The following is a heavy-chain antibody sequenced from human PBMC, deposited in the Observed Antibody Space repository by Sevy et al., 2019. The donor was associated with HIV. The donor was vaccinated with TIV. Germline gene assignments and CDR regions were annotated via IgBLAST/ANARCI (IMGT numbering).Heavy chain of an antibody. Sequence: GGSLRLSCAASGFIFSNFAMSWVRQAPGKGLEWVSGISVNGGSTYYADSVRGRFTISRDNSKNTRYLQMNSLRAEDTAVYYCARGPYSGYDSNYFASWGQGTLVTVSS. D-gene: IGHD5-12*01. J-gene: IGHJ4*02. CDR1: GFIFSNFA. CDR3: ARGPYSGYDSNYFAS. CDR2: ISVNGGST. V-gene: IGHV3-23*01.